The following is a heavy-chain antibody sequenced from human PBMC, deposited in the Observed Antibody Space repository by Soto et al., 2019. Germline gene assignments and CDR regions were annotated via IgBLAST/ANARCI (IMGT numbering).Heavy chain of an antibody. CDR1: GGSFSGYY. CDR2: IYYSGST. J-gene: IGHJ4*02. D-gene: IGHD3-16*01. Sequence: PSETLSLTCAVYGGSFSGYYWSWIRQPPGKGLEWIGYIYYSGSTNYNPSLKSRVTISVDTSKNQFSLKLSSVTAADTAVYYCARAWGRVFDYWGQGTLVTVSS. CDR3: ARAWGRVFDY. V-gene: IGHV4-59*01.